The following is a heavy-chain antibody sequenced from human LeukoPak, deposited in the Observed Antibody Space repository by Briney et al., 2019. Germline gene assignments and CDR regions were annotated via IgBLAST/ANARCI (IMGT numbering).Heavy chain of an antibody. Sequence: SETLSLTCTVSGGSISSYYWSWLRQPPGKGLEWIGYIYYGGSTNYNPSLKSRVTISVDTSKNQFSLKLSSVTAADTAVYYCARVVERGYFDYWGQGTLVIVSS. V-gene: IGHV4-59*01. J-gene: IGHJ4*02. D-gene: IGHD5-24*01. CDR3: ARVVERGYFDY. CDR2: IYYGGST. CDR1: GGSISSYY.